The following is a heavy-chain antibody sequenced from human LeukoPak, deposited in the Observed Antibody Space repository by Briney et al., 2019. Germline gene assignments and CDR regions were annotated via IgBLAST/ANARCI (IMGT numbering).Heavy chain of an antibody. CDR2: ISGSGGST. D-gene: IGHD4-17*01. CDR3: AKHDGDYLRSSDY. CDR1: GFTFSSYA. Sequence: GGALGLSCAASGFTFSSYAMSWVRQAAGKGLEWVSAISGSGGSTYYADSVKGRFTISRDNSKNTLYLQMNSLRAEDTAVYYCAKHDGDYLRSSDYWGQGTLVTVSS. V-gene: IGHV3-23*01. J-gene: IGHJ4*02.